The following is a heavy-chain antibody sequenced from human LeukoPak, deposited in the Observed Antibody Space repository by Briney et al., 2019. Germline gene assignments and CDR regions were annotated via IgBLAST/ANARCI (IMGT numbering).Heavy chain of an antibody. Sequence: GASVKVSCKASGGTFSSYTISWVRQAPGQGLEWMGRIIPILGIANYAQKFQARVTITADKSTSTAYMELSSLRSEDTAVYYCARQDTAMAYYYGMDVWGQGTTVTVSS. V-gene: IGHV1-69*02. CDR3: ARQDTAMAYYYGMDV. D-gene: IGHD5-18*01. J-gene: IGHJ6*02. CDR2: IIPILGIA. CDR1: GGTFSSYT.